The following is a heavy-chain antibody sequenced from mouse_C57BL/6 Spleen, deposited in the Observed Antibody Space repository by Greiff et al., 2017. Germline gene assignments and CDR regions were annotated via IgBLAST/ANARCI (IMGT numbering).Heavy chain of an antibody. CDR3: ARENEYDGGDY. CDR2: ISYDGSN. D-gene: IGHD2-4*01. Sequence: EVQLQESGPGLVKPSQSLSLTCSVTGYSITSGYYWNWIRQFPGNKLEWMGYISYDGSNNYNPSLKNRISITRDTSKNQFFLKLNSVTTEDTATYYCARENEYDGGDYWGQGTTLTVSS. CDR1: GYSITSGYY. J-gene: IGHJ2*01. V-gene: IGHV3-6*01.